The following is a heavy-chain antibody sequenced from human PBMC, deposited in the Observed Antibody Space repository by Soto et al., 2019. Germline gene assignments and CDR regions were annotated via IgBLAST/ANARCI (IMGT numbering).Heavy chain of an antibody. J-gene: IGHJ4*02. D-gene: IGHD3-9*01. CDR1: GYSFTSYW. Sequence: GESLKISCKGFGYSFTSYWISWVRQMPGKGLEWVGIIYPGDSDTRYSPSFQGQVTISADKSISTAYLQLNSLQASDTAMYYCAIRGDKMKHIDYRGQGTLVTVSS. CDR3: AIRGDKMKHIDY. V-gene: IGHV5-51*01. CDR2: IYPGDSDT.